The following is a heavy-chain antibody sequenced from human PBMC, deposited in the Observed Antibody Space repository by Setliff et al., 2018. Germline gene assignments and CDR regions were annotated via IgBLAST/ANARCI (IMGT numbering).Heavy chain of an antibody. D-gene: IGHD6-6*01. CDR2: INPSGGST. Sequence: ASVKVSCKASGYTFTSYYMHWVRQAPGQGLEWMGIINPSGGSTSYAQKFQGRVTMTRDTSTGTVYMELSSLRSEDTAVYYCAREQLVDRGFDYWGQGTLVTAPQ. J-gene: IGHJ4*02. CDR1: GYTFTSYY. CDR3: AREQLVDRGFDY. V-gene: IGHV1-46*01.